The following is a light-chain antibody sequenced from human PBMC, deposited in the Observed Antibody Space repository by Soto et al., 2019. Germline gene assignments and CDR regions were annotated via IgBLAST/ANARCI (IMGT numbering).Light chain of an antibody. Sequence: PATLSLSPGERATLSCRASQSVSTYLAWYQQRPGQAPRLLIYGASSRATGIPDRFSGSGSGTDFTLTISRLEPEDFAVYYCQQYNYSPLTFGGGTKVDIK. CDR3: QQYNYSPLT. CDR1: QSVSTY. J-gene: IGKJ4*01. V-gene: IGKV3-20*01. CDR2: GAS.